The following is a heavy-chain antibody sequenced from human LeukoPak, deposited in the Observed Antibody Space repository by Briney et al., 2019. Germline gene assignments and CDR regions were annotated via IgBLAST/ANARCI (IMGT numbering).Heavy chain of an antibody. CDR3: AKEEKRYSGYGYFDY. D-gene: IGHD5-12*01. CDR1: GFTFSSYA. Sequence: PGGSLRLSCAASGFTFSSYAMSWVRQAPGKGLEWVSAISDSGGSTYYADSVKGRFTISRDTSKNTLYLQMNSLRAEDTAVYYCAKEEKRYSGYGYFDYWGQGTLVTVSS. J-gene: IGHJ4*02. CDR2: ISDSGGST. V-gene: IGHV3-23*01.